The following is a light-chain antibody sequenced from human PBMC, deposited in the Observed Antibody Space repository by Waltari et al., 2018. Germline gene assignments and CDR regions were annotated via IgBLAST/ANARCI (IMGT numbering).Light chain of an antibody. Sequence: VLPQSTATLSLSPGDRAALSCRASQSVSSYLGWYQQKPGQAPRLLIYDASNRATGIPARFSGSGSGTDFTLTISSLEFEDFAVYYCQQRANWPLTFGGGTKVEIK. CDR2: DAS. J-gene: IGKJ4*01. CDR1: QSVSSY. V-gene: IGKV3-11*01. CDR3: QQRANWPLT.